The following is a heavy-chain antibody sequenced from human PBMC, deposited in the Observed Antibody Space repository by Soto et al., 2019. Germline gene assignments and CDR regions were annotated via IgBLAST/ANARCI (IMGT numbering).Heavy chain of an antibody. CDR1: GYTFPSYW. Sequence: GESLKISCKGSGYTFPSYWVGWVRQMPGKGLEWMGIIYPGDSDTRYSPSFQGQVTISADKSITTAYLQWNSLKASDTAMYYCARVRDCSNGICYRLDYWGQGTLVTVSS. V-gene: IGHV5-51*01. CDR2: IYPGDSDT. D-gene: IGHD2-8*01. CDR3: ARVRDCSNGICYRLDY. J-gene: IGHJ4*02.